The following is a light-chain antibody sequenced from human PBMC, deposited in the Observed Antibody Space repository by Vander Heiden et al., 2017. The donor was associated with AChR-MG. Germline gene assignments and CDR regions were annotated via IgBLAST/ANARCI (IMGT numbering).Light chain of an antibody. CDR3: QQAESFPRT. CDR2: SAS. Sequence: EIQMTQSPSSVSASVGDRVTITCRASQGVGSWLAWYQQKPGQAPKLLIYSASNLRTGVPSRFSGSGSGTDFTLTITSLQPEDFATYYCQQAESFPRTFGQGTKVEMK. J-gene: IGKJ1*01. V-gene: IGKV1-12*01. CDR1: QGVGSW.